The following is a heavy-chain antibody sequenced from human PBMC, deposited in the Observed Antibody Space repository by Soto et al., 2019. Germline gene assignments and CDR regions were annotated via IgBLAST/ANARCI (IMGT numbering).Heavy chain of an antibody. CDR2: IIPILGIA. CDR1: GGTFSSYT. D-gene: IGHD3-10*01. V-gene: IGHV1-69*02. J-gene: IGHJ6*03. CDR3: ARAPRYGLGPRPYYYYYYMDV. Sequence: SVKVSCKASGGTFSSYTISWVRQAPGQGLEWMGRIIPILGIANYAQKFQGRVTITADKSTSTAYMELSSLRSEDTAVYYCARAPRYGLGPRPYYYYYYMDVWGKGTSVTVSS.